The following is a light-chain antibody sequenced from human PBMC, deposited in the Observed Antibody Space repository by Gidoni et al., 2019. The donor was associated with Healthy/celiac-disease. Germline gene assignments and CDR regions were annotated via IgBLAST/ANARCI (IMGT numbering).Light chain of an antibody. V-gene: IGKV1-39*01. Sequence: DIKMTQSPSSLSASVGDRVTITCRASQSISSYLNWYQQKPGKAPKLLIYAASSLQSGVPSRFSGSGSGTDFTLTISSLQPEDFATYYCQQSYSTIITFGQGTRLEIK. CDR1: QSISSY. CDR2: AAS. CDR3: QQSYSTIIT. J-gene: IGKJ5*01.